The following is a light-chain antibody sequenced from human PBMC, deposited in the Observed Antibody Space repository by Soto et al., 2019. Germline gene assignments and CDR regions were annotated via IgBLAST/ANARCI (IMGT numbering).Light chain of an antibody. V-gene: IGLV7-43*01. CDR1: TGAVTSGNY. J-gene: IGLJ3*02. CDR3: LIYYGDPHLV. CDR2: TTN. Sequence: QTVVTQEPSLTVSPGGTVTLTCASSTGAVTSGNYPSWFQQKPGQPPRTLIYTTNNKHSWTPARFSGSLLGGKAALTLSGVEPEDEAEYYCLIYYGDPHLVFGGGTKLTVL.